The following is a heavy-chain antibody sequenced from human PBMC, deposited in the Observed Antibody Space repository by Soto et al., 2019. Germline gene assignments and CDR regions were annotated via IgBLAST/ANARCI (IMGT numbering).Heavy chain of an antibody. CDR3: ARGQGGNLANDALDY. Sequence: QVQLVESGGGVVQPGRSLRLSCAASGFTFSSYGMHWVRQAPGKGLEWVAVIWYDGSNKYYADSVKGRFTISRDNSKNMLDLQMNSPSDDDRAVYYCARGQGGNLANDALDYWGQGTLVTVSS. V-gene: IGHV3-33*01. J-gene: IGHJ4*02. CDR2: IWYDGSNK. CDR1: GFTFSSYG. D-gene: IGHD2-21*02.